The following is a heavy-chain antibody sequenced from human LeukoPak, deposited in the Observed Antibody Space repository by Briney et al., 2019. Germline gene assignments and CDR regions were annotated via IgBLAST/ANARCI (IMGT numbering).Heavy chain of an antibody. Sequence: ASVKVSCKVSGYTLTELSMHWVRQAPGKGLEWMGGFEPEDGETIYAQKFQGRVTMTEDTSTDTAYMELSSLRSEDTAVYYCATPARRLRDGNYFDYWGQGTLVTVSS. CDR2: FEPEDGET. D-gene: IGHD2-21*02. J-gene: IGHJ4*02. V-gene: IGHV1-24*01. CDR1: GYTLTELS. CDR3: ATPARRLRDGNYFDY.